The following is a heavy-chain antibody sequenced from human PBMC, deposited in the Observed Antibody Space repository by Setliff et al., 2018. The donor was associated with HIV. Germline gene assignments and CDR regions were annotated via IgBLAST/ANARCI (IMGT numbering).Heavy chain of an antibody. Sequence: PSETLSLTCSVSGGSISGYYWSWIRQPPGKGLEWIGYVYSTGSTNSKSSLKSRVTISVDTSKNQFSLKLSSVTAADTAVYYCARVATGPESFDIWGQGTMVTVSS. CDR1: GGSISGYY. D-gene: IGHD3-9*01. V-gene: IGHV4-59*01. CDR3: ARVATGPESFDI. J-gene: IGHJ3*02. CDR2: VYSTGST.